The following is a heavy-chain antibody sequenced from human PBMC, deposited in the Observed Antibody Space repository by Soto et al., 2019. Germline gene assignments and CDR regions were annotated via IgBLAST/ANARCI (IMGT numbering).Heavy chain of an antibody. D-gene: IGHD5-18*01. J-gene: IGHJ5*02. Sequence: SVKVSCKASGYTFTNNDVSWVRQATGQGLEWMGWMNPGSGDTGYAQKFQGRVTMTRDISIATAYMELNSLTSEDTAIYYCARMESFGSLNWFDPWGQGTLVTVYS. CDR3: ARMESFGSLNWFDP. CDR2: MNPGSGDT. CDR1: GYTFTNND. V-gene: IGHV1-8*02.